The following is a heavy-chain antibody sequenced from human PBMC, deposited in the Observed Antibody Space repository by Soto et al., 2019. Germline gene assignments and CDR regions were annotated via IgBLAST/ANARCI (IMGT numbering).Heavy chain of an antibody. D-gene: IGHD3-3*01. CDR1: GGSISSSSYY. CDR2: IYYSGST. Sequence: QLQLQESGPGLVKPSETLSLTCTVSGGSISSSSYYWGWIRQPPGKGLEWIGSIYYSGSTYYNPSLKSRVTISVDTSKNQFSLKLSSVTAADTAVYYCARHLTGGVAPPGGWFDPWGQGTLVTVSS. J-gene: IGHJ5*02. CDR3: ARHLTGGVAPPGGWFDP. V-gene: IGHV4-39*01.